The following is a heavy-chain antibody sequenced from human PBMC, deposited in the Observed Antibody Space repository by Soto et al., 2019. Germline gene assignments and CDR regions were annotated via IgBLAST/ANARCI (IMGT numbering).Heavy chain of an antibody. CDR3: AREGGWYVDY. D-gene: IGHD6-19*01. Sequence: QVQLVQSGAEEKKPGASVKVSCKASGFTFTGYAIHWVRQAPGQRLEWMGWIKADNTNTKYSQKFQGRVTITRDTSASTAYMERRSLRSEDTAVYYWAREGGWYVDYWGQGTLVTVSS. V-gene: IGHV1-3*05. J-gene: IGHJ4*02. CDR1: GFTFTGYA. CDR2: IKADNTNT.